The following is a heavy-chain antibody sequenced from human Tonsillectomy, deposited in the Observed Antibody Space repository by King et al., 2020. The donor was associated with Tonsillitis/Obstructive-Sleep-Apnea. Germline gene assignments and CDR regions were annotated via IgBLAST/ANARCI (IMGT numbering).Heavy chain of an antibody. J-gene: IGHJ4*02. CDR1: GYSFTSYW. D-gene: IGHD3-22*01. Sequence: LQLVQSGAEVKKPGESLKISCKGSGYSFTSYWIGWVRQMPGKGLEWMGIIYPGDSDTRYSPSFQGQVTISADKSISTAYLQWSSLKASDTAMYYCARPPSRYYDSIFKGGDSWGQGILVTVSS. CDR2: IYPGDSDT. V-gene: IGHV5-51*01. CDR3: ARPPSRYYDSIFKGGDS.